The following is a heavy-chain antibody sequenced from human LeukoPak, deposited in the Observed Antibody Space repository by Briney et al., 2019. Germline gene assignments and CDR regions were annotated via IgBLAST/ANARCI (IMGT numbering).Heavy chain of an antibody. CDR1: GYSISSGYY. Sequence: SETLSLTCSVSGYSISSGYYWGWIRQPAGKGLEWIGRMYTSGSTNYNPSLKSRVTMSVDTSKNQLSLKLSSVTAADTAVYFCARDNGGDYWYSDIWGRGTSVTVSS. J-gene: IGHJ2*01. CDR2: MYTSGST. V-gene: IGHV4-4*07. CDR3: ARDNGGDYWYSDI. D-gene: IGHD2-21*01.